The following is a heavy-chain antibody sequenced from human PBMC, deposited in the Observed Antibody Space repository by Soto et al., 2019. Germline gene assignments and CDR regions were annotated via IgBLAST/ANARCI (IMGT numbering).Heavy chain of an antibody. V-gene: IGHV1-69*01. Sequence: QVLLMQSGAEVKKPGSSVKVSCTSSGGPFSSYGISWVRQVPGQGLEWLGGIIPLFGTTSYARKFQDRLTISADESTTTAYMELSSLTSEDTAMYFCARDGTIQMANFDFWGHGTLVTVSS. J-gene: IGHJ4*01. CDR2: IIPLFGTT. D-gene: IGHD1-1*01. CDR3: ARDGTIQMANFDF. CDR1: GGPFSSYG.